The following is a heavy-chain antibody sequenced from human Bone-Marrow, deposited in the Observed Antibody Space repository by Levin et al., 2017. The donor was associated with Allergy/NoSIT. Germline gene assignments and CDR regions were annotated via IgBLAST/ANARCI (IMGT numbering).Heavy chain of an antibody. V-gene: IGHV4-38-2*01. J-gene: IGHJ4*02. D-gene: IGHD3-16*01. CDR1: GYSVSSGYN. CDR3: ARAGMIIFGGSQFDY. CDR2: IYQSGIT. Sequence: SQTLSLTCGVSGYSVSSGYNWGWIRQSPGKGLEWIASIYQSGITYYNPSLKSRVTISLDTSKNQFSLKLSSVTAADTAVYYCARAGMIIFGGSQFDYWGQGTLVTVSS.